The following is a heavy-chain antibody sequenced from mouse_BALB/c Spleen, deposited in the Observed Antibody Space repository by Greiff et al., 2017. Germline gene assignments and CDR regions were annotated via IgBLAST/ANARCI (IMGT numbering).Heavy chain of an antibody. J-gene: IGHJ4*01. D-gene: IGHD2-14*01. CDR1: GFSLTGYG. Sequence: VKRVESGPGLVAPSQSLSITCTVSGFSLTGYGVNWVRQPPGKGLEWLGMIWGDGSTDYNSALKSRLSISKDNSKSQVFLKMNSLQTDDTARYYCARDRYDGYYAMDYWGQGTSVTVSS. V-gene: IGHV2-6-7*01. CDR2: IWGDGST. CDR3: ARDRYDGYYAMDY.